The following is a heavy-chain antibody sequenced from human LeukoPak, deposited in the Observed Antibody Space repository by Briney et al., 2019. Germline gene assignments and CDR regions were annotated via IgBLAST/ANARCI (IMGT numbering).Heavy chain of an antibody. D-gene: IGHD2-2*01. J-gene: IGHJ5*02. CDR3: ARRLTQYDCFDP. CDR2: TYYRSTWYN. Sequence: SQTLSLTCAISGDIVSSNSVTWNWIRQSPSRGLEWLGRTYYRSTWYNDYAVSVRGRITVNPDTSKNQFSLHLNSVTPEDTAVYYCARRLTQYDCFDPWGQGILVTVSP. CDR1: GDIVSSNSVT. V-gene: IGHV6-1*01.